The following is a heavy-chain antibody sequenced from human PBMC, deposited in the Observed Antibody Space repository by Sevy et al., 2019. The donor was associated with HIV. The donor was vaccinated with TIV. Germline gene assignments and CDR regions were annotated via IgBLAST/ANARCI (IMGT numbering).Heavy chain of an antibody. D-gene: IGHD1-20*01. V-gene: IGHV3-7*01. CDR2: IKQDGSEK. CDR3: ARDLTAPYYYYGMDV. CDR1: GFTFSSFF. Sequence: GGSLRLSCAASGFTFSSFFMSWVRQAPGKGLVWVANIKQDGSEKYYVDSVKGRFTISRDNARNSVYLQMNSLRAEDTGVYYCARDLTAPYYYYGMDVWGQGTMVTVSS. J-gene: IGHJ6*02.